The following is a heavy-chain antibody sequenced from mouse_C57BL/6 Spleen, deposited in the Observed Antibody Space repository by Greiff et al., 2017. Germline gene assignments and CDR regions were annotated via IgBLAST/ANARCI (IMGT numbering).Heavy chain of an antibody. V-gene: IGHV1-80*01. CDR3: ARREDYYGSRGYAMDY. J-gene: IGHJ4*01. Sequence: QVQLQQSGAELVKPGASVKISCKASGYAFSSYWMNWVKQRPGKGLEWIGQIYPGDGDTNYNGKFKGKATLTADKSSSTAYMQLSSLTSEDSAVYFCARREDYYGSRGYAMDYWGQGTSVTVSS. D-gene: IGHD1-1*01. CDR2: IYPGDGDT. CDR1: GYAFSSYW.